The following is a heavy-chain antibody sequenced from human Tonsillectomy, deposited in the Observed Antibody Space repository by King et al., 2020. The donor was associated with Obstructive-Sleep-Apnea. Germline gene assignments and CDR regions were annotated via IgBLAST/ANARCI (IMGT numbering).Heavy chain of an antibody. CDR1: GFIFDDYA. J-gene: IGHJ4*02. CDR3: AKDNSSGWYRGLDY. D-gene: IGHD6-19*01. CDR2: ISWNSGSI. Sequence: VQLVESGGGLVQPGRSLRLSCAASGFIFDDYAMHWVRQAPGKGLECVSGISWNSGSIGYADSVKGRFTISRDNAKNSLYLQLNSLRAEDTAFYYCAKDNSSGWYRGLDYWGQGTLVTVSS. V-gene: IGHV3-9*01.